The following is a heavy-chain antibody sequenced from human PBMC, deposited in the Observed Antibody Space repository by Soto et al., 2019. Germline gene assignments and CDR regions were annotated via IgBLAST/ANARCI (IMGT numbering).Heavy chain of an antibody. CDR2: VIPILGMA. CDR1: EGTFNSYT. J-gene: IGHJ4*02. Sequence: QVQLVQSGAEVKKPGSSVKVSCTASEGTFNSYTISWVRQAPGQGLEWMGRVIPILGMANFAQKFQGRVMITAHKSTSTAYMVLSSLRSDDTAVYYCATNYGSGSTHFDYWGQGTLVTVSS. CDR3: ATNYGSGSTHFDY. D-gene: IGHD3-10*01. V-gene: IGHV1-69*02.